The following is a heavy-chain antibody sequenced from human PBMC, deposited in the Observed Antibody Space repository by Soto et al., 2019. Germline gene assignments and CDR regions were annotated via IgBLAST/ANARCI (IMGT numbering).Heavy chain of an antibody. V-gene: IGHV4-34*01. CDR3: ARGRYGSGSYYKRFWFDP. J-gene: IGHJ5*02. CDR2: INHSGST. D-gene: IGHD3-10*01. CDR1: GGSFSGYY. Sequence: SETLSLTCAVYGGSFSGYYWSWIRQPPGKGLEWIGEINHSGSTNYNPSLKSRVTISVDTSKNQFSLKLSSVTAADTAVYYCARGRYGSGSYYKRFWFDPWGQGTLVTVSS.